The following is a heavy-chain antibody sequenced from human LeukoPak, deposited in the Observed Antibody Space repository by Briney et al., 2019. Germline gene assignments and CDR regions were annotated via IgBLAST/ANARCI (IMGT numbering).Heavy chain of an antibody. CDR2: ISGSGGST. D-gene: IGHD3-10*01. Sequence: GGSLRLSCAASGFTFSSYAMSWVRQAPGKGLEWVSAISGSGGSTYYADSVKGRSTISRDNSKNTLYLQMNSLRAEDTAVYYCAKDRNMVRGVSKYFQHWGQGTLVTVSS. V-gene: IGHV3-23*01. CDR1: GFTFSSYA. J-gene: IGHJ1*01. CDR3: AKDRNMVRGVSKYFQH.